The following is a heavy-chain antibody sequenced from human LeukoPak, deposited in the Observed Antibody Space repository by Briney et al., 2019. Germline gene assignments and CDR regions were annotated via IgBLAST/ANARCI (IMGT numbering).Heavy chain of an antibody. CDR3: ARDLGCSYGYDY. J-gene: IGHJ4*02. Sequence: SETLSLTCTVSGGSISSYYWSWIRQPPGKGLEWIGYIYYSGSTNYNPSLKSRVTISVDTSKNQFSLKLSSVTAADTAVYYCARDLGCSYGYDYWGQGTLVTVSS. V-gene: IGHV4-59*01. CDR2: IYYSGST. CDR1: GGSISSYY. D-gene: IGHD5-18*01.